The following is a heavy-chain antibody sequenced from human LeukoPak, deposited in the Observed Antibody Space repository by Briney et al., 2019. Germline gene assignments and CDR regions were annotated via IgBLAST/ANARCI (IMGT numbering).Heavy chain of an antibody. Sequence: GGSLRLSCAASGFTFSSYWMNWVRQAPGKGLEWVSSISITGGTTYYADSVKGRFTISRDNSKNTLYLQMNSLRAEDTAVYYCAKVRTGSTSQASDYWGQGTLVTVSS. D-gene: IGHD2-2*01. J-gene: IGHJ4*02. CDR3: AKVRTGSTSQASDY. V-gene: IGHV3-23*01. CDR1: GFTFSSYW. CDR2: ISITGGTT.